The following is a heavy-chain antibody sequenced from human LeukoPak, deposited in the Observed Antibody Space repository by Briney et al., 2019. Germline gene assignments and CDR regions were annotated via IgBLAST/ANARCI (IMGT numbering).Heavy chain of an antibody. CDR3: ARGGPTPFDY. J-gene: IGHJ4*02. CDR1: GGSISSGGYY. Sequence: NASQTLSLTCTVSGGSISSGGYYWSWIRQHPGKGLEWIGYIYYSGSTYYIPSLKSRVTISVDTSKNQFSLKLSSVTAADTAVYYCARGGPTPFDYWGQGTLVTVSS. CDR2: IYYSGST. V-gene: IGHV4-31*03.